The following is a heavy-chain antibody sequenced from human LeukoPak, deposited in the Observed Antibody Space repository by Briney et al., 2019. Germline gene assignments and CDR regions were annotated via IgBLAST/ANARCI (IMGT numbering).Heavy chain of an antibody. D-gene: IGHD3-10*01. Sequence: SETLSLTCAVYGGSFSDYYWNWIRQPPGKGLEWIGETSHSGSTIYNPSLKSRVTISVDTPKNQFSLKVTFVTAADTAVYYCARPAVRGVMGRYFDSWGQGTLVTVSS. J-gene: IGHJ4*02. CDR3: ARPAVRGVMGRYFDS. V-gene: IGHV4-34*01. CDR1: GGSFSDYY. CDR2: TSHSGST.